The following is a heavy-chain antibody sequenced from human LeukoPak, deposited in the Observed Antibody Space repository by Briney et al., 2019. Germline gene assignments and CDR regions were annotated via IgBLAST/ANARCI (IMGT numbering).Heavy chain of an antibody. CDR1: GYTFTGYY. CDR2: INPNSGGT. D-gene: IGHD6-13*01. CDR3: ARDSSYSSRGWFDP. V-gene: IGHV1-2*06. Sequence: ASVKVSCKASGYTFTGYYMHWVRQAPGQGLEWMGRINPNSGGTNYAQKFQGRVTMTRDTSISTAYMELSRLRSDDTAVYYCARDSSYSSRGWFDPWGQGTLVTVSS. J-gene: IGHJ5*02.